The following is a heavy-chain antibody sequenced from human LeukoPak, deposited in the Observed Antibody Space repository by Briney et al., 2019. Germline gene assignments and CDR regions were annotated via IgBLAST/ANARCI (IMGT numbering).Heavy chain of an antibody. CDR2: ISSSGSTI. CDR3: AKDPSGSYYFDY. D-gene: IGHD1-26*01. V-gene: IGHV3-11*01. Sequence: NPGGSLRLSRAASGFTFSDYYMSWIRQAPGKGLEWVSYISSSGSTIYYADSVKGRFTISRDNAKSSLYLQMNSLRAEDTAVYYCAKDPSGSYYFDYWGQGTLVTVSS. J-gene: IGHJ4*02. CDR1: GFTFSDYY.